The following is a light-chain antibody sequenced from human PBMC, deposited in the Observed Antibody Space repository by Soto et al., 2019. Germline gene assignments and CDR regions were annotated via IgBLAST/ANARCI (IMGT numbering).Light chain of an antibody. V-gene: IGKV1-9*01. Sequence: DIQLTQSPSFLSASAGDRVTITCRASQGISSYLAWYQQKPGKAPKLLIYAASTLQSGVPSRFSGSASVTEFTLTVSSVQPEDFAAYYCQQLTRFGPRTKVDIK. CDR3: QQLTR. CDR2: AAS. J-gene: IGKJ3*01. CDR1: QGISSY.